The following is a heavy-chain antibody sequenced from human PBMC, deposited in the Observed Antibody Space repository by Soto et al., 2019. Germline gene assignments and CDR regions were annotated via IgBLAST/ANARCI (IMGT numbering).Heavy chain of an antibody. CDR3: ARGGGSTFSWFDP. CDR1: GGSISSFNYF. D-gene: IGHD2-15*01. CDR2: LYYSGNT. V-gene: IGHV4-39*01. J-gene: IGHJ5*02. Sequence: QLQLQESGPGLVKPSETLSLTCTVSGGSISSFNYFWGWIRQPPGKGLEWIGSLYYSGNTYYNPSLHGRVTISVDTSKKQCTLTLRSVTAADTAVYYCARGGGSTFSWFDPWGQGTVVTVSP.